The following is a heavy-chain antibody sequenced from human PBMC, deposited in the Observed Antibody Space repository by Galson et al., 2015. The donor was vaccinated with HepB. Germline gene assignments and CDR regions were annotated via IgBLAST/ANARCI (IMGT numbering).Heavy chain of an antibody. CDR1: GYTFTSYA. CDR3: ARGWRGDTAMASSRGDYYYGMDV. D-gene: IGHD5-18*01. V-gene: IGHV1-3*01. CDR2: INAGNGNT. Sequence: SVKVSCKASGYTFTSYAMHWVRQAPGQRLEWMGWINAGNGNTNYSQKFQGRVTITRDTSASTAYMELSSLRSEDTAVYYCARGWRGDTAMASSRGDYYYGMDVWGQGTTVTVSS. J-gene: IGHJ6*02.